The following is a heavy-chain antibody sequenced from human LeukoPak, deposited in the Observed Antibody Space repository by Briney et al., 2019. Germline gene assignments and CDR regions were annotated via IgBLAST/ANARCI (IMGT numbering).Heavy chain of an antibody. D-gene: IGHD4-17*01. V-gene: IGHV3-48*02. CDR1: GFTFSSYS. J-gene: IGHJ4*02. CDR2: ISSSSSTI. Sequence: GGSLRLSCAASGFTFSSYSMNWVRQAPGKGPEWVSYISSSSSTIYYADSVKGRFTISRDNAKNSLYLQMNSLRDEDTAVYYCAREPTTVTTRRYFDYWGQGTLVTVSS. CDR3: AREPTTVTTRRYFDY.